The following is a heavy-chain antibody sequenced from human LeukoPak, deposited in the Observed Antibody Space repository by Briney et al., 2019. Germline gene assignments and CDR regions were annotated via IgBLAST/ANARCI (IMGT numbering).Heavy chain of an antibody. Sequence: GGSLRLSCAASGFTFSDYYMSWIRQAPGKGLEWVSYISTGVSSKFYAESVKGRFTISRDNAKNTLYLRMNSLRVEDTAVYYCARDYYGYWGQGTLVTVSS. CDR2: ISTGVSSK. CDR1: GFTFSDYY. CDR3: ARDYYGY. V-gene: IGHV3-11*04. D-gene: IGHD1-26*01. J-gene: IGHJ4*02.